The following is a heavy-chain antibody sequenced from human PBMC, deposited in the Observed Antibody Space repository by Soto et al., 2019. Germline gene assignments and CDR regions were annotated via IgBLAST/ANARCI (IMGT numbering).Heavy chain of an antibody. D-gene: IGHD1-1*01. CDR3: VRDIEPEGTHY. CDR1: GFSSVSHC. CDR2: IIWNTGNT. Sequence: SMRLSCAPSGFSSVSHCTHWVRRAPGKGLEWVSGIIWNTGNTGYADSVKVRFSISRRNAKHSLYLQMNSRRAEDTGLYYWVRDIEPEGTHYWGPGTLVNVSS. V-gene: IGHV3-9*02. J-gene: IGHJ4*02.